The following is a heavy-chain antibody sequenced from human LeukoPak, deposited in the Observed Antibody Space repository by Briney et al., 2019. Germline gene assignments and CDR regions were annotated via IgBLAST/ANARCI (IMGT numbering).Heavy chain of an antibody. D-gene: IGHD3-16*01. CDR1: GFTFSSYE. CDR2: ISSRTTTI. V-gene: IGHV3-48*03. CDR3: GASRQYVGAFDI. J-gene: IGHJ3*02. Sequence: GGSLRLSCAASGFTFSSYELYWVRQAPGKGLEWISYISSRTTTIMYADSVRGRFTISRDDASESLYLQMNSLRAEDTAIYFCGASRQYVGAFDIWGQGTLVSVS.